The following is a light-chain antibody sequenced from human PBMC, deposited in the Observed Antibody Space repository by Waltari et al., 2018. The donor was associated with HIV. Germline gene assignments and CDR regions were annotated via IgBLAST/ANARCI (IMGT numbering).Light chain of an antibody. V-gene: IGKV3D-20*02. J-gene: IGKJ2*01. CDR2: GAS. CDR3: QQRNIWPPMYT. Sequence: EIVLTQSPGTLSLSPGERATLSCRASQSVSSNYLAWYQQKPGQAPRLLIYGASSRATGIPDRFSGSGSGTDFTLTISRLEPEDFAVYYCQQRNIWPPMYTFGQGTKLEI. CDR1: QSVSSNY.